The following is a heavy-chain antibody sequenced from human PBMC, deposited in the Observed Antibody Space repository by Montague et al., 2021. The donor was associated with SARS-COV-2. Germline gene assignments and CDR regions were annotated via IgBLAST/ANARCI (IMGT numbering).Heavy chain of an antibody. CDR3: AGRGVRYSSSWYSYWFDP. D-gene: IGHD6-13*01. V-gene: IGHV4-39*01. CDR2: IYYSGST. CDR1: GGSISSSSYY. Sequence: SETLSLTCTVSGGSISSSSYYWGWIRQPLGKGLEWIGSIYYSGSTYYNPSLKSRVTISVDTSKNQFSLKLSSVTAADTAVYYCAGRGVRYSSSWYSYWFDPWGQGTLVTVSS. J-gene: IGHJ5*02.